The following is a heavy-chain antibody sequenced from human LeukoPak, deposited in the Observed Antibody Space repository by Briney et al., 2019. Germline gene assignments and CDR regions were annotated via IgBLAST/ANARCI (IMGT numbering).Heavy chain of an antibody. V-gene: IGHV5-51*01. J-gene: IGHJ4*02. CDR3: AIFPPGYSSSWYYFDY. CDR1: GYSFASYS. CDR2: IYPDGSDP. Sequence: GESLKISCKGSGYSFASYSIGWVRQMPGKGLEWMGIIYPDGSDPRYSPSFQGQVTISADKSISTAYLQWSSLKASDTAMYYCAIFPPGYSSSWYYFDYWGQGTLVTVSS. D-gene: IGHD6-13*01.